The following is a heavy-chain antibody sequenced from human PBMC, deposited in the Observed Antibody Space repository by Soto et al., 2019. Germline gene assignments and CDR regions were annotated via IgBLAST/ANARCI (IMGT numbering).Heavy chain of an antibody. D-gene: IGHD4-17*01. J-gene: IGHJ4*02. CDR2: ISGSGEST. CDR1: GFTFSRYV. CDR3: ANHVTYDYGDYMDY. V-gene: IGHV3-23*01. Sequence: TGGSLRLSCVASGFTFSRYVMSWVRQAPGKGLEWVSAISGSGESTYYADSVKGRFTISRDNSKNTLYLQMNSLRAEDTAVYYCANHVTYDYGDYMDYWGQGTLVTVSS.